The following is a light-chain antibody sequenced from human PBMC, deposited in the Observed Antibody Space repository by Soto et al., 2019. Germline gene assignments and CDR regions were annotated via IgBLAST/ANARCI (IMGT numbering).Light chain of an antibody. CDR1: QSISSY. J-gene: IGKJ1*01. CDR3: QESYSTS. Sequence: DIQMTQSPSSLSASVGDRVTITCRASQSISSYLNWYQQKPGKAPKLLIYAASNLQSGVPSRFSGSGSGTDFTLTISSLQPEDIATYYCQESYSTSFGQGTKVDI. V-gene: IGKV1-39*01. CDR2: AAS.